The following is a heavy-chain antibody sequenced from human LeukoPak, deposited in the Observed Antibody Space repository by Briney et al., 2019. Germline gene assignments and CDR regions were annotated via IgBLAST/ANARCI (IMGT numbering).Heavy chain of an antibody. J-gene: IGHJ4*02. CDR2: IKQDGSEK. V-gene: IGHV3-7*01. CDR3: ARPIMITFGGVIGFGY. D-gene: IGHD3-16*02. Sequence: HPGGSLRLSCAASGFTFSSYWMSWVRQAPGKGLEWVANIKQDGSEKYYVDSVKGRFTISRDNAKNSLYLQMNGLRAEDTAVYYCARPIMITFGGVIGFGYWGQGTLVTVSS. CDR1: GFTFSSYW.